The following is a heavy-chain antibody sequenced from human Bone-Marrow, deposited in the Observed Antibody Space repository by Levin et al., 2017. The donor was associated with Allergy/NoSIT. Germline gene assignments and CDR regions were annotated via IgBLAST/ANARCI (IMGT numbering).Heavy chain of an antibody. Sequence: ASVKVSCKASGYTFTSYDINWVRQATGQGLEWMGWMNPNSGNTGYAQKFQGRVTMTRNTSISTAYMELSSLRSEDTAVYYCARAPYYDFWSGYFGGGEDYYGMDVWGQGTTVTVSS. CDR1: GYTFTSYD. CDR2: MNPNSGNT. V-gene: IGHV1-8*01. D-gene: IGHD3-3*01. CDR3: ARAPYYDFWSGYFGGGEDYYGMDV. J-gene: IGHJ6*02.